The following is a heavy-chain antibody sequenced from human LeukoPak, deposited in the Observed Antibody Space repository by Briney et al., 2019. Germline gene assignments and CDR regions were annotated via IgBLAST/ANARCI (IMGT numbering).Heavy chain of an antibody. CDR2: INPNSGAA. D-gene: IGHD3-9*01. CDR1: GYTFTSYD. CDR3: ARSAPTLTYDILTGYLGY. J-gene: IGHJ4*02. V-gene: IGHV1-2*02. Sequence: GASVKVSCKASGYTFTSYDINWVRQATGQGLEWMGWINPNSGAANYAQDFQGRVTMTRDTSISTAHMDLSRLRSDDTAFYYCARSAPTLTYDILTGYLGYWGQGTLVTVSS.